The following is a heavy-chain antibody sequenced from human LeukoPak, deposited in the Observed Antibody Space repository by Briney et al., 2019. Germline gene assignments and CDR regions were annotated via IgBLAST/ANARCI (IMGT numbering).Heavy chain of an antibody. CDR2: IKEDGSEK. Sequence: SRGSLRLSCAASGFTFSNAWMSWVRQAPGKGLEWVANIKEDGSEKYYVDSVKGRFTISRDNAKNSLYLQMNSLRAEDTAVYYCAREYSSGWYYFDYWGQGTLVTVSS. CDR1: GFTFSNAW. V-gene: IGHV3-7*03. J-gene: IGHJ4*02. D-gene: IGHD6-19*01. CDR3: AREYSSGWYYFDY.